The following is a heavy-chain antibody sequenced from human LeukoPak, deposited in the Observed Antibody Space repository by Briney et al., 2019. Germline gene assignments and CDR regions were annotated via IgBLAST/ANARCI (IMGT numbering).Heavy chain of an antibody. CDR2: IYYSGST. V-gene: IGHV4-59*08. CDR3: ARVGRYGSGNWFDP. CDR1: GGPISSYY. Sequence: PSETLSLACTVSGGPISSYYWSWIRQPPGKGLEWIGYIYYSGSTNYIHSLTSRVTISIDTSKNQFSLKLASVTAADTAVYYCARVGRYGSGNWFDPWGQGTLVTVSS. D-gene: IGHD3-10*01. J-gene: IGHJ5*02.